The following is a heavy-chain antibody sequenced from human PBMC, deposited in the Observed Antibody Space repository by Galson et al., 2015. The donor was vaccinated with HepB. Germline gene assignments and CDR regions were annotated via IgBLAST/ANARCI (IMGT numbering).Heavy chain of an antibody. Sequence: SLRLSCAASGFTFSSYAMSWVRQAPGKGLEWVSAISGSGGSTYYADSVKGRFTISRDNSKNTLYLQMNSLRAEDTAVYYCAKDSGGQTYYFDYWGQGTLVTVSS. D-gene: IGHD2-15*01. CDR2: ISGSGGST. J-gene: IGHJ4*02. CDR3: AKDSGGQTYYFDY. CDR1: GFTFSSYA. V-gene: IGHV3-23*01.